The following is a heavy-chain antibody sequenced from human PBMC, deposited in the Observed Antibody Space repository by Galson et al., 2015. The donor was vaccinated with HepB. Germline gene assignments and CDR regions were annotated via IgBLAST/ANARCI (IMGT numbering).Heavy chain of an antibody. CDR2: ITSSGGNS. D-gene: IGHD5-12*01. J-gene: IGHJ4*02. CDR3: ARGRGYSGYGRGPCDY. CDR1: GFSFTRYA. Sequence: SLRLSCAASGFSFTRYAMTWVRQAPGKGLEWVSSITSSGGNSYYTDSVKGRFTVSRDNSKNTVYLQMNSLRAEDTAVYYCARGRGYSGYGRGPCDYWGQGTLVTVSS. V-gene: IGHV3-23*01.